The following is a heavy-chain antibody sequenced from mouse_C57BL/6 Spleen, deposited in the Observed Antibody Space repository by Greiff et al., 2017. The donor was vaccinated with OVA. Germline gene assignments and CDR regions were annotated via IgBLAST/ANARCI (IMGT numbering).Heavy chain of an antibody. J-gene: IGHJ1*03. V-gene: IGHV1-64*01. CDR1: GYTFTSYW. Sequence: QVQLQQPGAELVKPGASVKLSCKASGYTFTSYWMHWVKQRPGQGLEWIGMIHPNSGSTNYNEKFKSKATLTVDKSSSTAYMQLSSLTSEDSAVYYCADEPFYYGSSGGYFDVWGTGTTVTVSS. CDR2: IHPNSGST. CDR3: ADEPFYYGSSGGYFDV. D-gene: IGHD1-1*01.